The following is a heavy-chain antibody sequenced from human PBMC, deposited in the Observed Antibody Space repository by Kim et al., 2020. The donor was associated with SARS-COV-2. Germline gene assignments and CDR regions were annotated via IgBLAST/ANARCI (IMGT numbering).Heavy chain of an antibody. CDR3: ARDQGYCSGGSCSYYYYGIDV. CDR2: IIPIFGTA. V-gene: IGHV1-69*13. J-gene: IGHJ6*02. D-gene: IGHD2-15*01. CDR1: GGTFSSYA. Sequence: SVKVSCKASGGTFSSYAISWVRQAPGQGLEWMGSIIPIFGTANYAQKFQGRVTITADESTSTAYTELSSLRSEDTAVYYCARDQGYCSGGSCSYYYYGIDVWGQGTTVTVSS.